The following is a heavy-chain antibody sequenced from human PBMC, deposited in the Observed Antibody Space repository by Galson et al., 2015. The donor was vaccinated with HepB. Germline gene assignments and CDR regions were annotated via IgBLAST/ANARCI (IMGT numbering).Heavy chain of an antibody. CDR3: AIFKYTQKTAYDMDV. D-gene: IGHD1-1*01. CDR2: IYPGDSDT. V-gene: IGHV5-51*01. CDR1: GYRFTSYW. J-gene: IGHJ6*02. Sequence: QSGAEGKNPGEPLKISCKNSGYRFTSYWIAWVRQMPGKGLEWMGLIYPGDSDTRYSPSFEGQVTISADKSISTAYLHWSSLKASDTAMYYCAIFKYTQKTAYDMDVWGQGTTVTVSS.